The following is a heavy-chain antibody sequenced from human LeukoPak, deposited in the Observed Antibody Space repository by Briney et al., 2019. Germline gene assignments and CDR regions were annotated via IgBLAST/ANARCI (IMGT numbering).Heavy chain of an antibody. V-gene: IGHV1-2*02. CDR3: ARERAEILWFGELSVDY. D-gene: IGHD3-10*01. CDR1: GYTFTGYY. Sequence: ASVKVSCKASGYTFTGYYMHWVRQAPGQGLEWMGWINPNSGGTNYAQKFQGKVTMTRDTSISTAYMELSRLRSDDTAVYYCARERAEILWFGELSVDYWGQGTLVTVSS. J-gene: IGHJ4*02. CDR2: INPNSGGT.